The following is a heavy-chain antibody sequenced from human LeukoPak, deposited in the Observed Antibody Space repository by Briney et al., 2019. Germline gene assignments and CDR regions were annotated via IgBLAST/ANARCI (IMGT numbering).Heavy chain of an antibody. J-gene: IGHJ5*01. CDR3: ARLSNYGILTGNSWFDS. CDR1: GDSITSYY. Sequence: SETLSLTCTVSGDSITSYYWTWIRQPAGKALEWMGYIYYSGSTNYSPSLKSRVTISLDKSKTQFFLKLSSVAAADTAVYYCARLSNYGILTGNSWFDSWGQGTLVTVSS. CDR2: IYYSGST. D-gene: IGHD3-9*01. V-gene: IGHV4-59*08.